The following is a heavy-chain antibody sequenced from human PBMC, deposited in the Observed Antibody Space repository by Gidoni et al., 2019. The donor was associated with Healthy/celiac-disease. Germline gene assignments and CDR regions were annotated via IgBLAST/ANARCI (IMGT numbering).Heavy chain of an antibody. D-gene: IGHD2-2*03. Sequence: QVQLQQWGAGLLKPSETLSLSCAVYGGSFSGYYWSWIRQPPGKGLEWIGEINHSGSNNYNPSLKSRVTLSVDTYKNQFSLKLSTVTAADTAVDYCARGDLDIVAVPAAKSDYFHYYGMDVWGQGTTVTVSS. CDR2: INHSGSN. CDR3: ARGDLDIVAVPAAKSDYFHYYGMDV. J-gene: IGHJ6*02. V-gene: IGHV4-34*01. CDR1: GGSFSGYY.